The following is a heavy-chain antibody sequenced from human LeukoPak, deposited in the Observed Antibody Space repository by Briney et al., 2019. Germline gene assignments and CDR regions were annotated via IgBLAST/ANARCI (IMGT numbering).Heavy chain of an antibody. CDR1: GGSISSYY. Sequence: SETLSLTCTVSGGSISSYYWSWIRQPPGKGLEWIGHIYYSGSTNYNPSLKSRVTISVDASKNQFSLKLSSVTAADTAVYYCARSGSSGYYYYYYGMDVWGQGTTVTVSS. J-gene: IGHJ6*02. CDR3: ARSGSSGYYYYYYGMDV. CDR2: IYYSGST. D-gene: IGHD3-22*01. V-gene: IGHV4-59*01.